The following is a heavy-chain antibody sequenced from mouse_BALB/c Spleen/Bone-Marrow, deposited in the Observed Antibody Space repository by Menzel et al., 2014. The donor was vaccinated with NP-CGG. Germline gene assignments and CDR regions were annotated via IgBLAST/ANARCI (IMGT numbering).Heavy chain of an antibody. CDR3: AREGAFYGNPFDF. J-gene: IGHJ2*01. Sequence: QVQLQQPGAELMKSGASVKISCRATGYRFSSFWIEWIKQRPGHGLEWIGKILPGSGSTNYNEKFKGKATLSADTSSNTAYMQLSSLTSEDSAVYFCAREGAFYGNPFDFWGQGTTLTVSS. V-gene: IGHV1-9*01. CDR2: ILPGSGST. D-gene: IGHD2-10*01. CDR1: GYRFSSFW.